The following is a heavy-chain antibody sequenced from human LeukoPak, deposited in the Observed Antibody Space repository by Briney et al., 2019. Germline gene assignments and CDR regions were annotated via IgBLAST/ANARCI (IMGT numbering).Heavy chain of an antibody. CDR1: GGSISPYY. CDR2: IHSSGNT. D-gene: IGHD1-26*01. V-gene: IGHV4-59*08. J-gene: IGHJ4*02. Sequence: PSETLSLTCTVSGGSISPYYWSWIRQPPGKGLEWIGYIHSSGNTNYNPALKSRVTISVDTSKNQFSLKETSVTAADTAVYYCAGHLYSATYYYWGQGTLVTISS. CDR3: AGHLYSATYYY.